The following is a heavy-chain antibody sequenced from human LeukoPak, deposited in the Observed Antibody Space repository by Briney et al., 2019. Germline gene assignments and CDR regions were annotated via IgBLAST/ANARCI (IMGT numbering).Heavy chain of an antibody. J-gene: IGHJ3*02. CDR2: IYYSGST. CDR1: GGSVSSGSYY. Sequence: ASETLSLTCAVSGGSVSSGSYYWSWIRQPPGKGLEWIGYIYYSGSTNYNPSLKSRVTISVDTSKKQFSLKLSSVTAADTAVYYCARAGAKYYYDSSAYYSTAFDIWGQGTMVTVSS. V-gene: IGHV4-61*01. CDR3: ARAGAKYYYDSSAYYSTAFDI. D-gene: IGHD3-22*01.